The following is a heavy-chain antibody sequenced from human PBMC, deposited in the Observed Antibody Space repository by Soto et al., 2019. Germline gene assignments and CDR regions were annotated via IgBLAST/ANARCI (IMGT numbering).Heavy chain of an antibody. Sequence: GESLKISCKGSGYSFTSYWISWVRQMPGKGLEWMGRIDPSDSYTNYSPSFQGHVTISADKSISTAYLQWSSLKASDTAMYYCARYFSSTSGLYYYYSGMDVWGKGTRVTVP. CDR1: GYSFTSYW. CDR3: ARYFSSTSGLYYYYSGMDV. J-gene: IGHJ6*04. CDR2: IDPSDSYT. D-gene: IGHD2-2*01. V-gene: IGHV5-10-1*01.